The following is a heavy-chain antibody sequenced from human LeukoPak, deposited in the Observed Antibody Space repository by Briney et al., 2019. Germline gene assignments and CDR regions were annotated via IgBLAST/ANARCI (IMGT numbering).Heavy chain of an antibody. CDR1: GYTFTSCD. CDR2: MNPNSANT. Sequence: ASVKVSCKASGYTFTSCDINWVRQATRQGLEWMGWMNPNSANTGYGQSFQGRITMTRDISIGTAYMELSNLTSEDTAIYYCTRGSSGRRDNWGQGTLVTVSA. V-gene: IGHV1-8*01. J-gene: IGHJ4*02. CDR3: TRGSSGRRDN. D-gene: IGHD6-19*01.